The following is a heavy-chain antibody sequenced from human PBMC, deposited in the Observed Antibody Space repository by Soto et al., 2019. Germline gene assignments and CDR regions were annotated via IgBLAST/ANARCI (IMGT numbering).Heavy chain of an antibody. J-gene: IGHJ6*02. CDR3: ARGGYTVTTRYYYGMDV. Sequence: SETLSLTCTVSGGSITSGDDYWSWIRQPPGKGLEWIAYIHYSGSTYYNPSLKSRVTISVDTSKNQFSLKLSSVTAADTAVYYWARGGYTVTTRYYYGMDVWGQGTTVS. CDR2: IHYSGST. CDR1: GGSITSGDDY. D-gene: IGHD4-4*01. V-gene: IGHV4-30-4*01.